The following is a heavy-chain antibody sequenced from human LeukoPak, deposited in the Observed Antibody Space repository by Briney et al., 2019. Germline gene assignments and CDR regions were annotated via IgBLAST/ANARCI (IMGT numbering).Heavy chain of an antibody. J-gene: IGHJ5*02. Sequence: SQTLSLTCAVYGGSFSGYYWSWIRQPPGKGLEWIGEINHSGSTNYNPSLKSRVTISVDTSKNQFSLKLSSVTAADTAVYYCARHSPHVDIVATIWVLSNNNWFDPWGQGTLVTVSS. D-gene: IGHD5-12*01. CDR1: GGSFSGYY. V-gene: IGHV4-34*01. CDR2: INHSGST. CDR3: ARHSPHVDIVATIWVLSNNNWFDP.